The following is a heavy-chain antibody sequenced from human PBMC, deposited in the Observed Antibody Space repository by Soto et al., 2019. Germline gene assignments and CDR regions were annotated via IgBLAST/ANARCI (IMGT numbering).Heavy chain of an antibody. CDR1: GFTFSYYP. D-gene: IGHD6-19*01. CDR3: ARGSGHSSGWYYFDY. V-gene: IGHV3-21*01. Sequence: GGSLRLSCAASGFTFSYYPLHWVRRAPGKGLEWVSSTSGIRDYIRYADSVKGRFTISRDNSKNTLYLQMNSLRAEDTAVYYCARGSGHSSGWYYFDYWGQGTLVTVSS. J-gene: IGHJ4*02. CDR2: TSGIRDYI.